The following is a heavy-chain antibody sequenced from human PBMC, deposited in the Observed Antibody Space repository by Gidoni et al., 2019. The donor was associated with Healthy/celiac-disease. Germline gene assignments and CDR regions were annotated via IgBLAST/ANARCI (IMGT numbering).Heavy chain of an antibody. CDR1: GFTFSSYG. CDR2: IWYDGSNK. D-gene: IGHD6-13*01. CDR3: ARDPVGIAAAGRPGVFDY. V-gene: IGHV3-33*01. J-gene: IGHJ4*02. Sequence: QVQLVESGGGVVQPGRSLRLSCAASGFTFSSYGMHWVRQAPGKGLEWVAVIWYDGSNKYYADSVKGRFTISRDNSKNTLYLQMNSLRAEDTAVYYCARDPVGIAAAGRPGVFDYWGQGTLVTVSS.